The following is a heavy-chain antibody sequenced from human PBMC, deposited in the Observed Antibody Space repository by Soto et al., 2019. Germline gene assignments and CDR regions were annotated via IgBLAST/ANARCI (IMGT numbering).Heavy chain of an antibody. CDR3: ARDRGGELLKGSGIDV. CDR2: IYRSGST. CDR1: GGSINSRDHY. V-gene: IGHV4-31*03. J-gene: IGHJ6*02. Sequence: QVQLQESGPGLVKPSQTLSLTCIVSGGSINSRDHYWSWIRQLPGKGLEWIGHIYRSGSTSYNPSLTSRLAISIDTSQNQFSLSLSSVTAADTAVYFCARDRGGELLKGSGIDVWGQGTTVTVSS. D-gene: IGHD1-26*01.